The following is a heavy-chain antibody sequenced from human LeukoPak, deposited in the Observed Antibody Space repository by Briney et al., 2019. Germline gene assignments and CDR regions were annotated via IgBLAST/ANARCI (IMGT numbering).Heavy chain of an antibody. D-gene: IGHD3-3*01. CDR1: GFTFSNYG. Sequence: PGRSLRLSCAASGFTFSNYGMHWVRQAPGKGLEWVAVIWYDGSNTYYADSVKGRFTISRDNSKNTLYLQMNSLRAEDTAVYYCARDTGDFWSGHFDYWGQGTLVTVSS. CDR2: IWYDGSNT. CDR3: ARDTGDFWSGHFDY. J-gene: IGHJ4*02. V-gene: IGHV3-33*01.